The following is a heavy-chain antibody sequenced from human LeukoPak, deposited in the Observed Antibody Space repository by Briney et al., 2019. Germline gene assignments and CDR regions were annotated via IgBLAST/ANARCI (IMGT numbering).Heavy chain of an antibody. Sequence: GGSLRLSCAASGFTFSSYSMNWVRQAPGKGLEWVSSISSSSSYIYYADSVKGRFTISRDNAKNSLYLQMNSLRAEDTAVYYCAKVFIAVAGISDYWGQGTLVTVSS. D-gene: IGHD6-19*01. CDR2: ISSSSSYI. CDR3: AKVFIAVAGISDY. V-gene: IGHV3-21*01. J-gene: IGHJ4*02. CDR1: GFTFSSYS.